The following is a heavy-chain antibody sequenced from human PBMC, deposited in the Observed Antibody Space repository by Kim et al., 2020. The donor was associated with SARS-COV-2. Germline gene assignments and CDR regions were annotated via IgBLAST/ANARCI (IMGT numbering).Heavy chain of an antibody. D-gene: IGHD3-10*01. V-gene: IGHV1-69*13. J-gene: IGHJ6*02. CDR3: ARGTYYYGSGSYLYYYGMDV. CDR2: IIPIFGTA. Sequence: SVKVSCKASGGTFSSYAISWVRQAPGQGLEWMGGIIPIFGTANYAQKFQGRVTITADESTSTAYMELSSLRSEDTAVYYCARGTYYYGSGSYLYYYGMDVWGQGTTVTVSS. CDR1: GGTFSSYA.